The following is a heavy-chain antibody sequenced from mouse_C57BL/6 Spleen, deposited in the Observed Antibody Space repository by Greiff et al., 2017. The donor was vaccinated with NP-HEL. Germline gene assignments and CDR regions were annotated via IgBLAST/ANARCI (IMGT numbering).Heavy chain of an antibody. D-gene: IGHD1-1*01. CDR3: ARERDYYYGSFYAMDY. CDR1: GYSITSGYY. J-gene: IGHJ4*01. V-gene: IGHV3-6*01. Sequence: EVKLLESGPGLVKPSQSLSLTCSVTGYSITSGYYWNWIRQFPGNKLEWMGYISYDGSNNYNPSLKNRISITRDTSKNQFFLKLNSVTTEDTATYYCARERDYYYGSFYAMDYWGQGTSVTVSS. CDR2: ISYDGSN.